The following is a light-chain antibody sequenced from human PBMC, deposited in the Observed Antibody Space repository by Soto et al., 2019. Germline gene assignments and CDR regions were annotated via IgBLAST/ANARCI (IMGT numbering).Light chain of an antibody. Sequence: QSALTQPRSVSGSPGQSVTISCTGTSSDVGGYNYVSWYQQHPGKAPKLMIYDVSKRPSGVPDRFSGSKSGNTASLTISGLQAEDAADYYCCSYSGSYTHYVFGTGTKLTVL. CDR1: SSDVGGYNY. CDR2: DVS. CDR3: CSYSGSYTHYV. J-gene: IGLJ1*01. V-gene: IGLV2-11*01.